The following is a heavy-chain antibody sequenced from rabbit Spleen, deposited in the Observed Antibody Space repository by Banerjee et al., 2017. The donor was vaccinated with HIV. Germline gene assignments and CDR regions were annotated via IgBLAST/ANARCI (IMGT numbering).Heavy chain of an antibody. Sequence: QEQLEEAGGGLVKPEGSLTLTCKASGFSFSDRDVMCWVRQAPGKGLEWIACINTATGKAVYASWANGRFTISKTSTTTVTLQMTRLTAADAATYFCASDLDGVIGWNFGWWGPGTLVTVS. CDR2: INTATGKA. CDR1: GFSFSDRDV. V-gene: IGHV1S45*01. J-gene: IGHJ4*01. CDR3: ASDLDGVIGWNFGW. D-gene: IGHD1-1*01.